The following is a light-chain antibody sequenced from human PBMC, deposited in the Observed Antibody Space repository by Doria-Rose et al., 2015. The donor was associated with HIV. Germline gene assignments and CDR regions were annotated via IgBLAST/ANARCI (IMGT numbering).Light chain of an antibody. CDR2: DGF. V-gene: IGKV3-20*01. CDR1: QSFSSTY. Sequence: TQSPGTLSLSPGERATLSCRASQSFSSTYLAWYQQKPGQAPSLLIYDGFTRATVIPDRFSASGSGTDFTLTINRLEPEDVALYYCHQYGTSWTFGQGTKVEI. J-gene: IGKJ1*01. CDR3: HQYGTSWT.